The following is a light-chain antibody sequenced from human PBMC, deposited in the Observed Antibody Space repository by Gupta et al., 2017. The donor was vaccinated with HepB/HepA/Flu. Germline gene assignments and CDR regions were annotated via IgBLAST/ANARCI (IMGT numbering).Light chain of an antibody. CDR2: RTS. CDR3: QQDNNWRT. V-gene: IGKV3-15*01. CDR1: HSVGSD. Sequence: VMTQSPGTLSVSPGERATLSCWASHSVGSDLAWYQQKPGQAPRLIIHRTSDRADGIPDRFSCSGSGTEFTLTSTSGQSEDAAVYYVQQDNNWRTFGQGTKMEI. J-gene: IGKJ1*01.